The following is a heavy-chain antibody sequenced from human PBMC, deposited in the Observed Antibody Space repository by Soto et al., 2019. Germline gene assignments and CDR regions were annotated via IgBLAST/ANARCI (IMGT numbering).Heavy chain of an antibody. Sequence: SETLSLTCTVSGGSISSYYWSWIRQPPGKGLEWIGYIYYSGSTNYNPSLKSRVTISVDTSKNQFSLKLSSVTAADTAVYYCARDPGQYAGMRYYYYGMDVWGQGTTVTSP. CDR2: IYYSGST. CDR3: ARDPGQYAGMRYYYYGMDV. D-gene: IGHD4-4*01. J-gene: IGHJ6*02. CDR1: GGSISSYY. V-gene: IGHV4-59*01.